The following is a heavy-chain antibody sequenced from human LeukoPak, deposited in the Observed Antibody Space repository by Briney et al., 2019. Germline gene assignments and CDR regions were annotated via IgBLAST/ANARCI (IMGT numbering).Heavy chain of an antibody. Sequence: GGSLRLSCAASGFTFSSYAMSWVRQAPGKGLEWDSAISGSGGSTYYADSVKGRFTISRDNSKNTLYLQMNSLRAEDTAVYYCAKTDVVVTTFDYWGQGTLVTVSS. D-gene: IGHD2-21*02. CDR1: GFTFSSYA. J-gene: IGHJ4*02. CDR2: ISGSGGST. V-gene: IGHV3-23*01. CDR3: AKTDVVVTTFDY.